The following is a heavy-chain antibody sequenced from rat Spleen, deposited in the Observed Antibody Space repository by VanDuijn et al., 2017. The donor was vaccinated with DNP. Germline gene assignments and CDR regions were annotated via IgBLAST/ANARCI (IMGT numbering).Heavy chain of an antibody. V-gene: IGHV5-27*01. J-gene: IGHJ2*01. Sequence: EVQLVESGGGLVQPGRSLKLSCAASGFSFSDYYMAWVRQAPTKGLEWVAYISTGGGNTYYRDSVKGRFTISRDNAKSTLYLQMDSLRSEDTATYYCTTEGEQLFDCWGQGVMVTVSS. CDR1: GFSFSDYY. D-gene: IGHD1-10*01. CDR2: ISTGGGNT. CDR3: TTEGEQLFDC.